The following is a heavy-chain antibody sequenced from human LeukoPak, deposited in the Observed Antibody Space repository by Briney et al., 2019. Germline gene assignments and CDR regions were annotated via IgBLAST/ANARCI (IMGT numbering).Heavy chain of an antibody. V-gene: IGHV4-38-2*02. CDR2: LSHSGST. D-gene: IGHD2-8*01. CDR3: VRDNVPGYFDS. J-gene: IGHJ4*02. CDR1: GYSISSNYF. Sequence: SETLSLTCTVSGYSISSNYFWGWIRQSPGKGLEWIGSLSHSGSTYYNPSLKSRVTLSVDTSKNHFPLRLPSVTAADTAVYYCVRDNVPGYFDSWGQGTLVTVSS.